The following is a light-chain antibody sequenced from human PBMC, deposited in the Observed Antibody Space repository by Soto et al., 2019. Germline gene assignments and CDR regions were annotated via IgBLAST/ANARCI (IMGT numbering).Light chain of an antibody. CDR2: DVS. CDR3: QQYDTFWT. V-gene: IGKV1-5*01. J-gene: IGKJ1*01. CDR1: QSIGSW. Sequence: DIQMTQSPSTLSASVGARVTITCRASQSIGSWLAWYQQKPGKAPKLLIYDVSSLESGVPSRFSGSGSGTKFTLTISSLQPDDSATYYCQQYDTFWTFGQGTKVDIK.